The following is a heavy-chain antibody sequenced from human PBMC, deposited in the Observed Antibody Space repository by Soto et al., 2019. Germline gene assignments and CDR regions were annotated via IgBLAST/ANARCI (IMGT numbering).Heavy chain of an antibody. CDR1: GFPFAPST. D-gene: IGHD2-21*02. Sequence: PGGSLRLSCVVSGFPFAPSTMSWVRQAPGKGLEWVSTISVSVGSTYSADSVQGRFTVSSDISDNTLFLRMTSLTADDTAVYFCAKRDVPHSTSNAYFYDHWGRGVLVTVS. V-gene: IGHV3-23*01. CDR2: ISVSVGST. J-gene: IGHJ4*02. CDR3: AKRDVPHSTSNAYFYDH.